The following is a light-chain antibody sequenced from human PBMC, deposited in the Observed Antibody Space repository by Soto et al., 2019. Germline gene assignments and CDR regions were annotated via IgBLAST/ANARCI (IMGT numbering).Light chain of an antibody. CDR1: QSVSSNY. CDR3: QQYNNWPPIT. J-gene: IGKJ5*01. V-gene: IGKV3-20*01. Sequence: ENVLTQSPGTLSLSPGERATLSCRASQSVSSNYLAWYQQKPGQAPRLLVYGASSRATGIPDRFSGSGSGTDFTLTISRLEPEDFAVYYCQQYNNWPPITFGQGTRLEI. CDR2: GAS.